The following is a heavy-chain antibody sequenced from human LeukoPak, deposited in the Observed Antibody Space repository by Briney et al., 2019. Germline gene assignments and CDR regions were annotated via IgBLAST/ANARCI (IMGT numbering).Heavy chain of an antibody. CDR3: ARYSRLLPLLDYYYYMDV. Sequence: SETLSLTCTVSGGSISSYYWSWIRQPAGKGLEWIGRIYTSGSTNYNPSLKSRVTMSVDTSKNQFSLKLSSVTAADTAVYYCARYSRLLPLLDYYYYMDVWGKGTTVTVSS. V-gene: IGHV4-4*07. CDR1: GGSISSYY. J-gene: IGHJ6*03. D-gene: IGHD2-21*01. CDR2: IYTSGST.